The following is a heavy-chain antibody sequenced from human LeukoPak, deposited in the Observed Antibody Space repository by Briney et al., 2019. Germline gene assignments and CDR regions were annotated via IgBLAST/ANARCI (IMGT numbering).Heavy chain of an antibody. CDR1: GGTFSSSS. CDR3: AGFWSGYDYYYYYGMDV. CDR2: IIPIFGTA. D-gene: IGHD3-3*01. Sequence: GASVKVSCKASGGTFSSSSISWVRQAPGQGLEWMGGIIPIFGTANYAQKFQGRVTITADESTSTAYMELSSLRSEDTAVYYCAGFWSGYDYYYYYGMDVWGQGTTVTVSS. J-gene: IGHJ6*02. V-gene: IGHV1-69*13.